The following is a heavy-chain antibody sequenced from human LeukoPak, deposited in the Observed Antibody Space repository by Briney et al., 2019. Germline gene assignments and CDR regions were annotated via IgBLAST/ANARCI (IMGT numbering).Heavy chain of an antibody. CDR1: GYTFTDYY. CDR3: ARAKEKSIAARYFDY. V-gene: IGHV1-2*06. J-gene: IGHJ4*02. CDR2: INPDSGGT. D-gene: IGHD6-6*01. Sequence: GASVKVSCKASGYTFTDYYMHWVRQAPGQGLEWIGRINPDSGGTNSAQKFQGRVTVTRDTSISTTYVELSSLRSDDTAVYYCARAKEKSIAARYFDYWGQGTLVTVSS.